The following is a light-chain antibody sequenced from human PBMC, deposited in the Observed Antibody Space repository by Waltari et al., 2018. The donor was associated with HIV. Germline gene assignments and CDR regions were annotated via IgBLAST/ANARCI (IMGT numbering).Light chain of an antibody. V-gene: IGKV1-39*01. J-gene: IGKJ5*01. CDR3: QQSYSTPPIT. CDR2: FAS. Sequence: IQMTQSPSSLSASVGDRVTITCRANQSIVNFLSWYQQTPGRAPKLLISFASILESGVPSRFTGSGSWTDFALTISSLQPEDYATYYCQQSYSTPPITFGQGTRLEIK. CDR1: QSIVNF.